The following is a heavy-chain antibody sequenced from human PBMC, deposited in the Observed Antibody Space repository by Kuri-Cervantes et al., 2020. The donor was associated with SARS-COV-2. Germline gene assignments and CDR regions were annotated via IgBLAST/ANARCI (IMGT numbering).Heavy chain of an antibody. Sequence: GESLKISCAAPGFTFSSYAMHWVRQAPGKGLEWVAVISYDGSNKYYADSVKGRFTISRDNSKNTLYLQMNNLRAEDTAVYYCAKLASPFLEWLFFRTRDAFDIWGQGTMVTVSS. CDR3: AKLASPFLEWLFFRTRDAFDI. CDR2: ISYDGSNK. V-gene: IGHV3-30-3*02. J-gene: IGHJ3*02. D-gene: IGHD3-3*01. CDR1: GFTFSSYA.